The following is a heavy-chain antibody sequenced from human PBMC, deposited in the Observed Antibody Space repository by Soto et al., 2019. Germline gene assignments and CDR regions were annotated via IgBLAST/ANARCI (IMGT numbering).Heavy chain of an antibody. CDR3: AREVATVVTPGYFDY. V-gene: IGHV3-11*06. J-gene: IGHJ4*02. D-gene: IGHD5-12*01. CDR2: ISSSSSYT. CDR1: GFTFSDYY. Sequence: LRLSCAASGFTFSDYYMSWIRQAPGKGLEWVSYISSSSSYTNYADSVKGRFTISRDNAKNSLYLQMNSLRAEDTAVYYCAREVATVVTPGYFDYWGQGTLVTVSS.